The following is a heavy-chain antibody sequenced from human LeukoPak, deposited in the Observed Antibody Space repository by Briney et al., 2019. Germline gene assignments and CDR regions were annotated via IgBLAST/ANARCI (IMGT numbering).Heavy chain of an antibody. CDR3: VTMELTFCGGDCESEQFQA. V-gene: IGHV3-30*01. CDR1: GFTFSSYT. D-gene: IGHD2-21*02. Sequence: GGSLRLSCAASGFTFSSYTLHWVRQAPGKGLEWVALISDDGRRKDYVDSVKGRFSISRDNPKNTMYLQMNNPRPEDTAVYYCVTMELTFCGGDCESEQFQAWGQGTLVIVSS. CDR2: ISDDGRRK. J-gene: IGHJ1*01.